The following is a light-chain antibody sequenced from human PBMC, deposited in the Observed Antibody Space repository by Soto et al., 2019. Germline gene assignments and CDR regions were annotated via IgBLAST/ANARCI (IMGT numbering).Light chain of an antibody. J-gene: IGLJ3*02. Sequence: QSALTQPASVSGSPGQSISISCTGTSSDVGGYKYVSWYQQHPGRGPKLMIYEVSNRPSGVSNRFSGSKSGNTASLTISGLQAEDEADYYCSSFTISSTPWVFGGGPKLTVL. CDR3: SSFTISSTPWV. CDR1: SSDVGGYKY. CDR2: EVS. V-gene: IGLV2-14*01.